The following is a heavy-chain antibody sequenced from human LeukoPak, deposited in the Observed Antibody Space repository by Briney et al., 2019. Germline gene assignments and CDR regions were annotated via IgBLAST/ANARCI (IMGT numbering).Heavy chain of an antibody. CDR1: GGSISSYY. CDR2: IYTSGST. V-gene: IGHV4-4*09. CDR3: ARGATPGPYYYMDV. D-gene: IGHD1-1*01. J-gene: IGHJ6*03. Sequence: SETLSLTCTVSGGSISSYYWSWIRQPSGKGLEWIGYIYTSGSTNYNPSLKSRVTISVDTSKNQFSLKLSSVTAADTAVYYCARGATPGPYYYMDVWGKGTTVTVSS.